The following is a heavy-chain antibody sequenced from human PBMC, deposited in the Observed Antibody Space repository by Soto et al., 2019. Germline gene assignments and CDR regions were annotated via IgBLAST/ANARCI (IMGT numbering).Heavy chain of an antibody. CDR2: IYSNGDT. D-gene: IGHD6-6*01. CDR3: ARRGGSSSGYYYYAMDV. CDR1: SDSMNSGGYY. Sequence: SETLSLTCSVSSDSMNSGGYYWSWIRQHPGKGLEWIGYIYSNGDTYYNPSLKSRVTISVDTSKSQFSLNLTSVTAADTAVYYCARRGGSSSGYYYYAMDVWGQGTTVTVSS. V-gene: IGHV4-31*03. J-gene: IGHJ6*02.